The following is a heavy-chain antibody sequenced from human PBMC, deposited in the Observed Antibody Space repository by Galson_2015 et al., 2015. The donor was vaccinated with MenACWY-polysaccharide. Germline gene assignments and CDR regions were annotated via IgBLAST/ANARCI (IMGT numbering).Heavy chain of an antibody. CDR2: INHSGST. D-gene: IGHD1-1*01. J-gene: IGHJ4*02. CDR1: GGSFSGYY. Sequence: SETLSLTCAVYGGSFSGYYWSWIRQPPGKGLEWIGEINHSGSTNYNPSLKSRVTISVDTSKNQFSLKLSSVTAADTAVYYCARGTTYWGQGTLVTVSS. CDR3: ARGTTY. V-gene: IGHV4-34*01.